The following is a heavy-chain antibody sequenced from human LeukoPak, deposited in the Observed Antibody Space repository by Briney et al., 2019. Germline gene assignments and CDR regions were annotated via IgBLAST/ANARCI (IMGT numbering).Heavy chain of an antibody. D-gene: IGHD2-2*01. Sequence: GGSLRLSCAASGFSFSDHYMDWIRQAPGKGLDWVSYISSSGSNIYYADSVKGRFTISRDNAKNSLYLQMNSLRAEDTAVYYCARGFDCSSTSCSCMDVWGQGTTVTVSS. CDR3: ARGFDCSSTSCSCMDV. CDR1: GFSFSDHY. CDR2: ISSSGSNI. J-gene: IGHJ6*02. V-gene: IGHV3-11*01.